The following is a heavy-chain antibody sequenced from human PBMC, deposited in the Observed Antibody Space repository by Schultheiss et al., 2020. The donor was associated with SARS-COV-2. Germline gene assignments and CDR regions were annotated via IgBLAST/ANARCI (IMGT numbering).Heavy chain of an antibody. CDR3: ARGGRGDI. CDR1: GYSISSGYY. J-gene: IGHJ3*02. V-gene: IGHV4-38-2*01. D-gene: IGHD3-10*01. Sequence: SETLSLTCAVSGYSISSGYYWGWIRQPPGKGLEWIGSIYYSGLTYYNPSLKSRVTISVDTSKNQFSLKLSSVTAADTAVYYCARGGRGDIWGQGTMVTVSS. CDR2: IYYSGLT.